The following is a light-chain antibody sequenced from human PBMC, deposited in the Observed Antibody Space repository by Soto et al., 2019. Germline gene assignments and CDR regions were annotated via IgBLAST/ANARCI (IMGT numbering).Light chain of an antibody. V-gene: IGLV1-44*01. J-gene: IGLJ3*02. CDR3: AAWDDSLNGWV. CDR2: SNS. CDR1: RSNIGRNT. Sequence: QSVLTQPPSASGTPGQRVTISCTGSRSNIGRNTVNWYQQLPGAAPKLLIYSNSQRPSGVPDRFSGSKPGTSASLAISGLKSEDEADYYCAAWDDSLNGWVFGGGTKLTVL.